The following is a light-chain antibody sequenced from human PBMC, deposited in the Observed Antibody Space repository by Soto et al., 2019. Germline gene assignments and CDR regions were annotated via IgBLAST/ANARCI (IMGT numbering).Light chain of an antibody. CDR2: AAS. CDR3: QQSYSTPPWT. CDR1: QSIVTY. V-gene: IGKV1-39*01. Sequence: DIQMTQSPSSLSASVGDRVTITCRASQSIVTYLNWYLQKPGKAPKLLIYAASNLNSWVPSRFSGSGSGTDFTLTISSLHPDDFATYFCQQSYSTPPWTFGKGTKVEIK. J-gene: IGKJ1*01.